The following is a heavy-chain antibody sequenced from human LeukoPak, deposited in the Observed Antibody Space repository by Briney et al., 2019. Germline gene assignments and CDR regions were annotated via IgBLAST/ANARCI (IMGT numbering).Heavy chain of an antibody. CDR3: AKGVGYGGMDV. CDR2: ISYDGHNE. J-gene: IGHJ6*02. CDR1: GFTFSGYG. Sequence: GGSLRLSCAASGFTFSGYGMHWVRQAPGKGLEWVAVISYDGHNEYYADSVKGRFTISRDNSKNTVYVQMNSLRAEDTAVYYCAKGVGYGGMDVWGQGTTVTVSS. D-gene: IGHD2-8*01. V-gene: IGHV3-30*18.